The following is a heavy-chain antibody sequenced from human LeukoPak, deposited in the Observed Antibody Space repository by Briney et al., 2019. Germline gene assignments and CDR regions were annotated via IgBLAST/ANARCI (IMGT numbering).Heavy chain of an antibody. CDR1: GFAFSSHE. Sequence: PGVSLRLSCTTSGFAFSSHEMNWVRQAPGKGLEWISYISPSGTTIYTDSVQGRSTISKDNAKNSLYLQMNSLRVEDTAVYYCVRGGFCSGDLCYRFNAFDIWGQGTTVTVSS. J-gene: IGHJ3*02. D-gene: IGHD2-15*01. V-gene: IGHV3-48*03. CDR3: VRGGFCSGDLCYRFNAFDI. CDR2: ISPSGTTI.